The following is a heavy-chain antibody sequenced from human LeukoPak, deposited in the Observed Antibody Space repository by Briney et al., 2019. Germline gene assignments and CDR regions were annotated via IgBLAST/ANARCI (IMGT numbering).Heavy chain of an antibody. V-gene: IGHV4-59*08. CDR3: ARLGPWFRWELRGAFDI. CDR2: IYYSGST. CDR1: GGSISSYY. Sequence: SETLSLTCTVSGGSISSYYWSWIRQPPGKGLEWIGYIYYSGSTNYNPSLKSRVTISVDTSKNQFSLKLSSVTAADTAVYYCARLGPWFRWELRGAFDIWGQGTMVTVSS. J-gene: IGHJ3*02. D-gene: IGHD1-26*01.